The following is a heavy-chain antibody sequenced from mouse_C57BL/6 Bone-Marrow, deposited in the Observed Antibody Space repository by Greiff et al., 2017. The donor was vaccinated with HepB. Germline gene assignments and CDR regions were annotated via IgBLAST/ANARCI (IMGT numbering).Heavy chain of an antibody. Sequence: VQLQQSGAELVRPGTSVKMSCKASGYTFTNYWIGWAKQRPGHGLEWIGDIYPGGGYTNYNEKFKGKATLTADKSSSTAYMQFSSLTSEDSAIYYCVCFYYSNYEAMDDWGQGTSVTVSS. CDR2: IYPGGGYT. CDR1: GYTFTNYW. CDR3: VCFYYSNYEAMDD. J-gene: IGHJ4*01. D-gene: IGHD2-5*01. V-gene: IGHV1-63*01.